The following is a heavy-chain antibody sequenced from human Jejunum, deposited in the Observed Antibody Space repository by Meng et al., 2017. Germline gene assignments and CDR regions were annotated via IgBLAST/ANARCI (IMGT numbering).Heavy chain of an antibody. CDR3: AALLPPAEY. V-gene: IGHV4-39*01. CDR2: VYHTGTT. Sequence: QLQLWESGPGLGKPSETRSLICTVYGGSINTGRYYWGWIRQPPGKGLEWIGSVYHTGTTYYNPSLKSRVTISEDTSKNQFSLRLTSVTAADTAVYYCAALLPPAEYWGQGVLVTVSS. CDR1: GGSINTGRYY. J-gene: IGHJ4*02.